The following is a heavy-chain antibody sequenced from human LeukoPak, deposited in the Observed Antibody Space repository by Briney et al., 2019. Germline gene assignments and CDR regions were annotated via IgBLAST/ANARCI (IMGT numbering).Heavy chain of an antibody. J-gene: IGHJ4*02. D-gene: IGHD4-23*01. V-gene: IGHV1-18*01. Sequence: GASVKVSRKAAGYTFTSYGLIWVRQAPGQGLEWMGWISAYNGNTDYAHSLQGRVTMTTDTSTSTAYMEVRSLRSDDTAVYYCARVGDYGGHWGYYDYWGQGTLVTVSS. CDR3: ARVGDYGGHWGYYDY. CDR1: GYTFTSYG. CDR2: ISAYNGNT.